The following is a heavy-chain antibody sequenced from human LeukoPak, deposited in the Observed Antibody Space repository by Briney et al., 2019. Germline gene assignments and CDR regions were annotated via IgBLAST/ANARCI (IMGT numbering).Heavy chain of an antibody. V-gene: IGHV3-48*01. J-gene: IGHJ4*02. D-gene: IGHD6-19*01. CDR3: AKDLIPVAVAVFPDY. CDR2: ISSSSSTI. CDR1: GFTFSSYS. Sequence: GGSLRLSCATSGFTFSSYSMNWVRQAPGKGLEWVSYISSSSSTIYYADSVKGRFTISRDNSKNTLYLQMNSLRAEDTAVYYCAKDLIPVAVAVFPDYWGQGTLVTVSS.